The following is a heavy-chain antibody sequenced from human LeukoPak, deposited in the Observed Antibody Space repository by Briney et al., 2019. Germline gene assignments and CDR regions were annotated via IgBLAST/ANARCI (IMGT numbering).Heavy chain of an antibody. J-gene: IGHJ4*02. D-gene: IGHD3-3*01. Sequence: PGGSLGLSCAASGFTFSSYAMHWVRQAPGKGLEWVAVISYDGSNKYYADSVKGRFTISRDNSKNTLYLQMNSLRAEDTAVYYCARDGHVLRFLEWLFVYWGQGTLVTVSS. V-gene: IGHV3-30-3*01. CDR2: ISYDGSNK. CDR3: ARDGHVLRFLEWLFVY. CDR1: GFTFSSYA.